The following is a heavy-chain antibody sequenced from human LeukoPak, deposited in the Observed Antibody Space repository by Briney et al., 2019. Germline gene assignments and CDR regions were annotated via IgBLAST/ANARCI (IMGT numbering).Heavy chain of an antibody. V-gene: IGHV3-23*01. CDR1: GFTFSSYA. CDR3: AKDLRWDWNDDHYAFDI. CDR2: ISGSGGST. D-gene: IGHD1-1*01. J-gene: IGHJ3*02. Sequence: PGGSLRLSCAASGFTFSSYAMSWVRQAPGKGLEWVSAISGSGGSTYYADSVKGRFTISRDNSKNTLYLQMNSLRAEDTAVYYCAKDLRWDWNDDHYAFDIWGQGTMVTVSS.